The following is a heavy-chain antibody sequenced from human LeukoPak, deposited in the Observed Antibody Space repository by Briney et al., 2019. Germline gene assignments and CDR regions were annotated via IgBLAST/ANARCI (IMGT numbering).Heavy chain of an antibody. CDR3: AKDGGYYYYYSMDV. Sequence: PGGSLSLSCAASGFTFSSYAMSGVRQAPGRGWEGVSAISGSGANTSYADSVKGRFTISRDNSKNTLYLQMNSLRAEDTAVYYCAKDGGYYYYYSMDVWGKGTTVTVSS. D-gene: IGHD3-16*01. J-gene: IGHJ6*03. CDR2: ISGSGANT. V-gene: IGHV3-23*01. CDR1: GFTFSSYA.